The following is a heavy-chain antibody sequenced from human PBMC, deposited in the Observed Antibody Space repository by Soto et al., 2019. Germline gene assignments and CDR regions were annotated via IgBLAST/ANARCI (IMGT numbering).Heavy chain of an antibody. D-gene: IGHD1-1*01. J-gene: IGHJ5*02. CDR3: AKTPMMYTGP. V-gene: IGHV3-64*04. CDR1: GFTFSSYA. Sequence: PVGSLILSCSASGFTFSSYAMHWVRQAPGKGLEYVSAIISNGGSTYYADSVKGRFTISRDNSKNTLYLQMNSLRAEDTAVYYCAKTPMMYTGPWGQGTLVTVSS. CDR2: IISNGGST.